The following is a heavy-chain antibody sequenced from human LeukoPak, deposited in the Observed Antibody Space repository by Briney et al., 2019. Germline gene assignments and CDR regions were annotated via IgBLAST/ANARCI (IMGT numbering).Heavy chain of an antibody. CDR2: ISSDGYRT. CDR1: GFTFRKYW. Sequence: GGSLRLSCAASGFTFRKYWMAWVRQAPDKGLQWVAVISSDGYRTDYPDSVRGRFTISRDNFKNTVDLQMISVTAEDTAMYFCAKGLGTGSVLARPLHYWGQGTLVTVSS. V-gene: IGHV3-30*18. CDR3: AKGLGTGSVLARPLHY. J-gene: IGHJ4*02. D-gene: IGHD3-10*01.